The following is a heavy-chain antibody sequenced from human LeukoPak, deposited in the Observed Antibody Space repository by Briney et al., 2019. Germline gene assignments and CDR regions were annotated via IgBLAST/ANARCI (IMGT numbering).Heavy chain of an antibody. Sequence: ASVKVSCKASGYTFTGYYMHWVRQAPGQGLEWMGWINPNSGGTNYQGRVTMTRDTSISTVYMELSRLRSDDTAVYYCARDRTRTGYSSGWYHDYWGQGTLVTVSS. CDR3: ARDRTRTGYSSGWYHDY. V-gene: IGHV1-2*02. CDR1: GYTFTGYY. D-gene: IGHD6-19*01. CDR2: INPNSGGT. J-gene: IGHJ4*02.